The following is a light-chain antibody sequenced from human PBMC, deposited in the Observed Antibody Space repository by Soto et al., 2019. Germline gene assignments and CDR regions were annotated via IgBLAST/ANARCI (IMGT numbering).Light chain of an antibody. V-gene: IGLV2-18*02. CDR2: DVN. CDR1: SSDVGSYNR. J-gene: IGLJ1*01. CDR3: SSYTISSTSV. Sequence: QSALTQPPSVSGSPGQSVAISCTGTSSDVGSYNRVSWYQQPPGTAPKLMIYDVNNRPSGVPDRFSGSKSGNTASLTISGLQAEDEADYYCSSYTISSTSVFGTGTKSPS.